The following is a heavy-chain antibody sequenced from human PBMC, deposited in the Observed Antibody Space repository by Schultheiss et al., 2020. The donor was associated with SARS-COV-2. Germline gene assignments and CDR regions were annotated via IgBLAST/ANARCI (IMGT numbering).Heavy chain of an antibody. CDR2: ISGSGGST. J-gene: IGHJ4*02. Sequence: GESLKISCAASRFAFSNYALSWVRQAPGKGLEWVSAISGSGGSTYYADSVKGRFTISRDNSKNTLYLQMNSLRAEDTAVYYCARDNEGGSPLYSSSGTLDWHSSPPYYWGQGTLVTVSS. D-gene: IGHD6-19*01. V-gene: IGHV3-23*01. CDR1: RFAFSNYA. CDR3: ARDNEGGSPLYSSSGTLDWHSSPPYY.